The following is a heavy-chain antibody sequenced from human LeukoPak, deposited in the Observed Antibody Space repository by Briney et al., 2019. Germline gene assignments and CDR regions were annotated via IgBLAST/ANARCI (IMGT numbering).Heavy chain of an antibody. D-gene: IGHD3-9*01. CDR2: IRYDGSNK. CDR3: AKDFGNNVLRYFDWLLEAPGAFDY. Sequence: PGGSLRLSCAASGFTFSSYGMHWVRQAPGKGLEWVAFIRYDGSNKYYADSVKGRFTISRDNSKNTLYLQMNSLRAEDTAVYYCAKDFGNNVLRYFDWLLEAPGAFDYWGQGTLVTVSS. V-gene: IGHV3-30*02. CDR1: GFTFSSYG. J-gene: IGHJ4*02.